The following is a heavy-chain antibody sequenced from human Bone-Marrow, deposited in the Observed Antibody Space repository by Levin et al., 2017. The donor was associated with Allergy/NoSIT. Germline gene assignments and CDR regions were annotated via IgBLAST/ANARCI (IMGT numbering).Heavy chain of an antibody. CDR1: GFIFSDSA. V-gene: IGHV3-73*01. D-gene: IGHD6-19*01. CDR3: IRQVEWLVGGRDY. CDR2: IRSKTKGYAT. Sequence: PGESLKISCSASGFIFSDSAMHWVRQASGKGLEWVGRIRSKTKGYATAYSASVKGRFTISRDDSKNTAYLQMNSLRSDDTAIYYCIRQVEWLVGGRDYWGQGTQVTVYS. J-gene: IGHJ4*02.